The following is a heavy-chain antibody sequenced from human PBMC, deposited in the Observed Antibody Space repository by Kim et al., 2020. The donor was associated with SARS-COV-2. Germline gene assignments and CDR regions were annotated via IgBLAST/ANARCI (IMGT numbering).Heavy chain of an antibody. J-gene: IGHJ4*02. CDR2: YTSGST. D-gene: IGHD3-16*02. Sequence: YTSGSTNHNPSLQSRVTVSVDRTKSQFSLKLSSVTAADTAVYYCASALGHWGQGTLVTVSS. CDR3: ASALGH. V-gene: IGHV4-4*07.